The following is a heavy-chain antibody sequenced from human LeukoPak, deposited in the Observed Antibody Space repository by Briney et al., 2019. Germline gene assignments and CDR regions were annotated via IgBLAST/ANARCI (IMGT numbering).Heavy chain of an antibody. V-gene: IGHV3-21*01. CDR1: GFTFNRFS. Sequence: GGSLRLSCAASGFTFNRFSMNWVRQAPGRGLEWVSSISYSNSYIYYADSVKGRFTVSRDNAKNSLYLQMNSLRAEDTAVYYCARGSLYYYYMDVWGKGTTVTVSS. D-gene: IGHD2-15*01. CDR2: ISYSNSYI. CDR3: ARGSLYYYYMDV. J-gene: IGHJ6*03.